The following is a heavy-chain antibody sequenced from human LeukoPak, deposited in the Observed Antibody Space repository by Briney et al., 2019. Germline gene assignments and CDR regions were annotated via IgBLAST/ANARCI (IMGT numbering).Heavy chain of an antibody. CDR2: IYYSGST. J-gene: IGHJ3*02. CDR3: ARGFGITMVRGVPVHAFDI. V-gene: IGHV4-39*07. D-gene: IGHD3-10*01. Sequence: SETLSLTCTVSGGSISSSSYYWGWIRQPPGKGLEWIGRIYYSGSTYYNPSLKSRVTISVDTSKNQFSLKLSSVTAADTAVYYCARGFGITMVRGVPVHAFDIWGQGTMVTVSS. CDR1: GGSISSSSYY.